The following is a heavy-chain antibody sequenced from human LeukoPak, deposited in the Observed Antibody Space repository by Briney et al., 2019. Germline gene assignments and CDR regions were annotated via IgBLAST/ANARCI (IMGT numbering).Heavy chain of an antibody. CDR2: MNPNSGNT. CDR3: ATEYSSSSGTFDY. CDR1: GYTFTSYD. J-gene: IGHJ4*02. D-gene: IGHD6-13*01. Sequence: ASVKVSCKASGYTFTSYDINWVRQATGQGLEWMGWMNPNSGNTGYAQKFQGRVTMTRNTSISTAYMELSSLRSEDTAVYYCATEYSSSSGTFDYWGQGTLVTVSS. V-gene: IGHV1-8*01.